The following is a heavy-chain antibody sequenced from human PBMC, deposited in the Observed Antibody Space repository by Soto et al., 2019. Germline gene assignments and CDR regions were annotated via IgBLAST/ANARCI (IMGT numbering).Heavy chain of an antibody. V-gene: IGHV4-61*01. D-gene: IGHD3-3*01. CDR1: GVSFKSGSYC. CDR3: ARDFAYFDS. CDR2: VYHTGRT. Sequence: PSDTLSLTCTVSGVSFKSGSYCWSWIRQPPGKGLEWIGYVYHTGRTSYNPSLKSRVSISMDTSKNQFSLNLDSVTAADTAVYFCARDFAYFDSWGQGTLVTVSS. J-gene: IGHJ4*02.